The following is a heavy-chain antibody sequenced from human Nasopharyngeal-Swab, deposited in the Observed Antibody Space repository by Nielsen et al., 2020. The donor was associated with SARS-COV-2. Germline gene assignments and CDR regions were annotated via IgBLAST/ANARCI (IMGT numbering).Heavy chain of an antibody. CDR3: AKDRSSSWYLGGKLDY. V-gene: IGHV3-23*01. Sequence: GASLRLSGAASGFTFSSYAMSWVRQAPGKGLERVSAISGSGGSTYYADSVKGRFTISRDNSKNTLYLQMNSLRAEDTAVYYCAKDRSSSWYLGGKLDYWGQGTLVTVSS. CDR1: GFTFSSYA. CDR2: ISGSGGST. D-gene: IGHD6-13*01. J-gene: IGHJ4*02.